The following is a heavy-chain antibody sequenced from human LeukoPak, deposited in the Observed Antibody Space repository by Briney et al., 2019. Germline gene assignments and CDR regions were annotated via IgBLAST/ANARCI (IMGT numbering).Heavy chain of an antibody. Sequence: GGSLRLSCAASGFTFDDYGMSWVRQAPGKGLEWGSGINWNGGSTGYADSVKGRFTISRDNAKNSLYLQMNSLRAEDTAVYYCARKVRNIRADYYYYMDVWGKGTTVTVSS. D-gene: IGHD1-26*01. CDR3: ARKVRNIRADYYYYMDV. J-gene: IGHJ6*03. V-gene: IGHV3-20*04. CDR2: INWNGGST. CDR1: GFTFDDYG.